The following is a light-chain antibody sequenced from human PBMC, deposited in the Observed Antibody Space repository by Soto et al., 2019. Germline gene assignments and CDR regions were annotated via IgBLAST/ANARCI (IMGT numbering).Light chain of an antibody. Sequence: EIGLTQSTGTLSFSPGQGASLSCMASQSVGSDLAWFQQKSGQAPRLLISDVSSRAPGIPARFSGSGSGTDFTLTISSLEPEDFALYYCQQRSQWPPTFGGGTKVDTK. CDR3: QQRSQWPPT. CDR2: DVS. CDR1: QSVGSD. J-gene: IGKJ4*01. V-gene: IGKV3-11*01.